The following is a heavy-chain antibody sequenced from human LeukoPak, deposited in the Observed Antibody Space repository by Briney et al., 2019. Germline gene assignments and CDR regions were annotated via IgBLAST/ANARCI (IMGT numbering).Heavy chain of an antibody. CDR3: AKDQRRAYYYDSSGYYP. J-gene: IGHJ5*02. CDR2: ISGSGGST. V-gene: IGHV3-23*01. Sequence: ETLSLTCAVSGGSISSNNWWSWVRQPPGKGLEWVSAISGSGGSTYYADSVKGRFTISRDNSKNTLYLQMNSLRAEDTAVYYCAKDQRRAYYYDSSGYYPWGQGTLVTVSS. CDR1: GGSISSNN. D-gene: IGHD3-22*01.